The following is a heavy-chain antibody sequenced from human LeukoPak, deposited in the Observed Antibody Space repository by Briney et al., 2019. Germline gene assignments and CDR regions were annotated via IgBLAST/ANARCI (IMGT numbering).Heavy chain of an antibody. V-gene: IGHV1-2*02. Sequence: ASVKVSCKASGYTFTSYGISWVRQAPGQGLEWMGWINPNSGGTNYAQKFQGRVTMTRDTSISTAYMELSRLRSDDTAVYYCARVLRFLEWLDYWGQGTLVTVSS. J-gene: IGHJ4*02. CDR3: ARVLRFLEWLDY. D-gene: IGHD3-3*01. CDR2: INPNSGGT. CDR1: GYTFTSYG.